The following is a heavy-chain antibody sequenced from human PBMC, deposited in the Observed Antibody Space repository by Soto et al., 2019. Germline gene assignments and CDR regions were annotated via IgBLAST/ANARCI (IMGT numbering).Heavy chain of an antibody. CDR1: GGSISSGGYY. J-gene: IGHJ5*01. CDR3: ARAGKDYYGSGGPPWFDP. V-gene: IGHV4-31*03. CDR2: IYYSGST. Sequence: PSETLSLTCTVSGGSISSGGYYWSWIRQHPGKGLEWIGYIYYSGSTYYNPSLKSRVTISVDTSKNQFSLKLSSVTAADTAVYYCARAGKDYYGSGGPPWFDPWGQGTLVTVSS. D-gene: IGHD3-10*01.